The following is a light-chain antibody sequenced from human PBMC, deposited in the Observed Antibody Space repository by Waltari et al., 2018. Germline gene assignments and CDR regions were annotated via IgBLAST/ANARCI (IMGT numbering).Light chain of an antibody. CDR3: CSFAGRSTWV. CDR1: SSDVGTYNL. CDR2: EAT. V-gene: IGLV2-23*01. J-gene: IGLJ1*01. Sequence: QSALTQPASVSGSPGQSLAVSCTGSSSDVGTYNLVSGYQQHPGKAPKLIIYEATKRPSGVSNRFSGSKSGNMASLTISGLQAEDEAEYYCCSFAGRSTWVFGTGTKVTVL.